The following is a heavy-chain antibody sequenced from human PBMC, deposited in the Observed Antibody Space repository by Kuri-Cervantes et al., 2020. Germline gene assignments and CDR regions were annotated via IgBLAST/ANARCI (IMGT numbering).Heavy chain of an antibody. CDR3: ARSNYGSGSSEFDY. Sequence: GESLKISCAASGFTFDDYGMSWVRQAPGKGLEWVSGINWNGGSTGYADSVKGRFTISRDNAKNSLYLQMNSLRAEDTAVYYCARSNYGSGSSEFDYWGQGTLVTVSS. V-gene: IGHV3-20*04. J-gene: IGHJ4*02. CDR1: GFTFDDYG. D-gene: IGHD3-10*01. CDR2: INWNGGST.